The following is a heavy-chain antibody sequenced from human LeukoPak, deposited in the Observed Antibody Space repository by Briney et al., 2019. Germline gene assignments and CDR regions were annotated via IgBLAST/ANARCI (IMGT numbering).Heavy chain of an antibody. CDR1: GGSISTSSYY. V-gene: IGHV4-39*07. CDR2: IYYSGST. Sequence: PSETLSLTCTVSGGSISTSSYYWAWIRQPPGKGLEWIGSIYYSGSTYYNPSLKSRVTISVDTSKNQFSLKLSSVTAADTAIYYCARVAEVGAVHYYYYMDVWGKGTTVTVSS. CDR3: ARVAEVGAVHYYYYMDV. J-gene: IGHJ6*03. D-gene: IGHD1-26*01.